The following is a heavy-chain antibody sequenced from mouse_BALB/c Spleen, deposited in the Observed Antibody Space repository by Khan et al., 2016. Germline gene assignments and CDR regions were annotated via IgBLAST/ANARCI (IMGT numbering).Heavy chain of an antibody. CDR3: ARTYGNYGYFDV. CDR1: GFTFSDYY. D-gene: IGHD2-1*01. V-gene: IGHV5-4*02. Sequence: EVELVESGGGLVRPGGSLKLSCAASGFTFSDYYMYWIRQTPEKRLEWVATISDGGNYPYYPDSVKGRFTISTDNAKNNLYLQMSSLKSEDTAMYYGARTYGNYGYFDVWGAGTTVTVSS. J-gene: IGHJ1*01. CDR2: ISDGGNYP.